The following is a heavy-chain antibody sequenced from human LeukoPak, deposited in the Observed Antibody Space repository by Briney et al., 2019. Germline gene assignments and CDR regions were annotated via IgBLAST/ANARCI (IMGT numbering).Heavy chain of an antibody. CDR2: ISYDGSNK. CDR1: GFTFSSYA. J-gene: IGHJ4*02. CDR3: AVLRGNNY. Sequence: PGGSLRLSCAASGFTFSSYAMHWVRQAPGKGLEWVAVISYDGSNKYYADSVKGRFTISRDNSKNTLYLQMNSLRAEDTAVYYCAVLRGNNYWGQGTLVTVSS. D-gene: IGHD3-10*01. V-gene: IGHV3-30-3*01.